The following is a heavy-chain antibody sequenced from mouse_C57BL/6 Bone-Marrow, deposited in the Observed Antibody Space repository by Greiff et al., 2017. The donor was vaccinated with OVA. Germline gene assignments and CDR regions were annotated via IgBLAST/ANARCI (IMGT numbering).Heavy chain of an antibody. D-gene: IGHD1-1*01. J-gene: IGHJ3*01. CDR1: GYTFTDYY. CDR2: IYPGSGNT. CDR3: ARSGYYGIAY. V-gene: IGHV1-76*01. Sequence: VQLQQSGAELVRPGASVKLSCKASGYTFTDYYINWVKQRPGQGLEWIARIYPGSGNTYYNEKFKGKATLTAEKSSSTAYMQLSSLTSEDSAVYFCARSGYYGIAYWGQGTLVTVSA.